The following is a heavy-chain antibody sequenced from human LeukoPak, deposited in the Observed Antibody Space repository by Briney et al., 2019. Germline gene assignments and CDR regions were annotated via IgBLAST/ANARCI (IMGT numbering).Heavy chain of an antibody. CDR2: IVGSSTTI. D-gene: IGHD5-24*01. V-gene: IGHV3-48*04. J-gene: IGHJ4*02. CDR3: ATSNGCLDN. Sequence: PGGSLRLSCAASGFDFSPYSMNWVRQAPGQGLEWISYIVGSSTTIYYADSVKGRFTISRDNAKNSLYLQMNSLRAEDTAVYYCATSNGCLDNWGQGTLVTVSS. CDR1: GFDFSPYS.